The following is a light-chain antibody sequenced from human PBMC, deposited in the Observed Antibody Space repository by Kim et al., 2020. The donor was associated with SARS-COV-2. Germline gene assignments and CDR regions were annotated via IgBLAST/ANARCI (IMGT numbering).Light chain of an antibody. CDR3: QHRGT. V-gene: IGKV1-33*01. CDR2: DAS. J-gene: IGKJ2*02. Sequence: DIQMTQSPSSLSASVGDRVNITCQASQGVNQNLNWYQQKPGGAPKLLIYDASNLETGVPPRFSGSGSGTDFAFTINSLQSEDLATYYCQHRGTFGQGTKLEI. CDR1: QGVNQN.